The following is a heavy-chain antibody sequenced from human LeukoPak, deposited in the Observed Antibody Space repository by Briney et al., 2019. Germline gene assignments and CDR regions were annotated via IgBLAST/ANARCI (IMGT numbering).Heavy chain of an antibody. Sequence: GGSLRLSCAASGFTFSSYAMHWVRQAPGKGLEWVAVISYDGSNKYYADSVKGRFTISRDNSKNTLYLQMNSLRAEDTAVYYCARDSDYYGSGSGPDIWGQGTMVTVSS. J-gene: IGHJ3*02. CDR2: ISYDGSNK. CDR1: GFTFSSYA. V-gene: IGHV3-30-3*01. D-gene: IGHD3-10*01. CDR3: ARDSDYYGSGSGPDI.